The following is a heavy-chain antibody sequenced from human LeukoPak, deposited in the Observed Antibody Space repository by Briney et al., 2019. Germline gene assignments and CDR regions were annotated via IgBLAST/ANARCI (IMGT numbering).Heavy chain of an antibody. CDR3: ARDSDIVVVPAAHYYFDY. Sequence: GGSLRLSCAASGFTFSSYGMRWVRQAPGKGLEWVAVIWYDGSNKYYADSVKGRFTISRDNSKNTLYLQMNSLRAEDTAVYYCARDSDIVVVPAAHYYFDYWGQGTLVTVSS. J-gene: IGHJ4*02. D-gene: IGHD2-2*01. V-gene: IGHV3-33*01. CDR2: IWYDGSNK. CDR1: GFTFSSYG.